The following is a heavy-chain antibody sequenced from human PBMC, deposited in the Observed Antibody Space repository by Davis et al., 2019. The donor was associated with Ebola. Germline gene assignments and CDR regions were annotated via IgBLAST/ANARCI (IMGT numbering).Heavy chain of an antibody. V-gene: IGHV1-2*06. J-gene: IGHJ3*01. CDR1: GYTFSGSY. Sequence: AASVKVSCKASGYTFSGSYMHWVRQAPGQGLEWMGRLNPNSGDIKYAQKFQGRVTMTRDTSISTAYMELRRLTSDDTAVYYCARDWQGASDVWGQGTMVTVSS. CDR2: LNPNSGDI. CDR3: ARDWQGASDV.